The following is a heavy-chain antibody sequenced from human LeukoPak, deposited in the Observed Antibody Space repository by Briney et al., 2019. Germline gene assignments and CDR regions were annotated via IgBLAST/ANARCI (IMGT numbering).Heavy chain of an antibody. CDR3: ARALRFLEWLFPFDY. CDR2: FDPEDGET. D-gene: IGHD3-3*01. J-gene: IGHJ4*02. CDR1: GYTLTELS. V-gene: IGHV1-24*01. Sequence: ASVKVSCKVSGYTLTELSMHWVRQAPGKGLEWMGRFDPEDGETIYAQKFQGRVTMTEDTSTDTAYMELSSLRSEDTAVYYCARALRFLEWLFPFDYWGQGTLVTVSS.